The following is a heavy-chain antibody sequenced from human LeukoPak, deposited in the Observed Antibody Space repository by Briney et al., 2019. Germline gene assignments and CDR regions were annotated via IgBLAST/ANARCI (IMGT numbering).Heavy chain of an antibody. CDR2: FDPEDGET. CDR3: ATDFGSGWYVGY. D-gene: IGHD6-19*01. Sequence: GASVKVSCKVSGYTLTELSMLWVRQAPGKGLEWMGGFDPEDGETIYAQKFQGRVTMTEDTSTDTAYMELSSLRSEDTAVYYCATDFGSGWYVGYWGQGTLVTVSS. V-gene: IGHV1-24*01. J-gene: IGHJ4*01. CDR1: GYTLTELS.